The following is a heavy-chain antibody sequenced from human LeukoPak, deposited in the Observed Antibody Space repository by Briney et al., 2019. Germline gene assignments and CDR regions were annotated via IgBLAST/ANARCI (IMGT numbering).Heavy chain of an antibody. CDR1: GFTFSSYS. J-gene: IGHJ4*01. Sequence: TGGSLRLSCAASGFTFSSYSMNWVRQAPGKWREWVSYMTGSGSSIKYADSVKGRFTISRDNAKNSLYLQMNSLRDEDTAVYYCVRDSSWSFDYWGHGTLVTVSS. CDR3: VRDSSWSFDY. CDR2: MTGSGSSI. V-gene: IGHV3-48*02. D-gene: IGHD2-15*01.